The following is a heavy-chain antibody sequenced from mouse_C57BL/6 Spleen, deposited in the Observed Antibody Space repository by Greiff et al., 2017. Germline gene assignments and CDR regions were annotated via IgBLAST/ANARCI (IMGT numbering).Heavy chain of an antibody. J-gene: IGHJ1*03. V-gene: IGHV1-80*01. CDR1: GYAFSSYW. CDR2: IYPGDGDT. D-gene: IGHD1-1*01. CDR3: ARGGSSYDWYFDV. Sequence: VQLVESGAELVKPGASVKISCKASGYAFSSYWMNWVKQRPGKGLEWIGQIYPGDGDTNYNGKFKGKATLTADKSSSTAYMQLSSLTSEDSAVYFCARGGSSYDWYFDVWGTGTTVTVSS.